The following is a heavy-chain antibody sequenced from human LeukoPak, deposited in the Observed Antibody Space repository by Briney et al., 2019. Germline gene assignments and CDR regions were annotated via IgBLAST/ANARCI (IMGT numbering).Heavy chain of an antibody. D-gene: IGHD1-26*01. Sequence: GGSLRLSCAASGFTFSTYNMNWVRQAPGKGLEWVSSIASSSTYIYYADSVKGRFTISRDSAKNSLYLQMNSLRDEDTAVYCCARDPYSGSYGDYYYYYMDVWGKGTTVTISS. CDR1: GFTFSTYN. J-gene: IGHJ6*03. CDR3: ARDPYSGSYGDYYYYYMDV. V-gene: IGHV3-21*01. CDR2: IASSSTYI.